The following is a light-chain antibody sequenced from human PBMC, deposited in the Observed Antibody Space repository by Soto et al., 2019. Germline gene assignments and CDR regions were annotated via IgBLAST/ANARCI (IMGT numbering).Light chain of an antibody. CDR1: SSDVGGYNY. Sequence: QSALTQPASVSGSPGQSITISCTGTSSDVGGYNYVSWYQQHPGKAPKLMIYDVSNRPSGVSNRFSGSKSGNTASLTISGLQADDEAEYHCYSYTNRNTLVFGGGTKVTVL. V-gene: IGLV2-14*01. CDR2: DVS. J-gene: IGLJ2*01. CDR3: YSYTNRNTLV.